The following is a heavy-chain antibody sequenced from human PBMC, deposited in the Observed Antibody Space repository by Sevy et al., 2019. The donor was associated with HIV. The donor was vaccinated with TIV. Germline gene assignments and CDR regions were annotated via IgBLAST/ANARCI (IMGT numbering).Heavy chain of an antibody. J-gene: IGHJ4*02. CDR1: GFTFTNFP. Sequence: GGSLRLSCAASGFTFTNFPMHWVRQAPGRGLEWVGIISFNGNHEFYADSVKGRFTISRDNSKSTLYLQMNSLRREDTAVYYCVRTAGFTGSYEYWGQGTQVTVSS. D-gene: IGHD3-9*01. V-gene: IGHV3-30-3*01. CDR2: ISFNGNHE. CDR3: VRTAGFTGSYEY.